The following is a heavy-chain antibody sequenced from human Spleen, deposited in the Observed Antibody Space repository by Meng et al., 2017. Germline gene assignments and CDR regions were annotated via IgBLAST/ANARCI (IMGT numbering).Heavy chain of an antibody. J-gene: IGHJ5*02. CDR2: IYHSGST. CDR1: GCSISRGGYS. D-gene: IGHD2/OR15-2a*01. Sequence: QLQLQESGSGLGKPSQTLSLTCAVSGCSISRGGYSWSWIRQPPGKGLEWIGYIYHSGSTHYNPSLKSRVIMSVDTSKNQFSLKLYSVTAADTAVYYCARARTTNQSKYRNAYNWFDPWGQGTLVTVSS. V-gene: IGHV4-30-2*01. CDR3: ARARTTNQSKYRNAYNWFDP.